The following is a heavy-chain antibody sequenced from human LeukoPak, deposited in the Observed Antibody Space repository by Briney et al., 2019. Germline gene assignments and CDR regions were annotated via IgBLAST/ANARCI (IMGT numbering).Heavy chain of an antibody. CDR1: GFTFSSYW. Sequence: PGGSLRLSCAASGFTFSSYWMSWVRQAPGKGLEWVANIKQDGSEKYYVDSVNGRSTISRDNAKNSLYLQMNSLRAEDTAVYYCAREISSWYRTEGRFDPWGQGTLVTVSS. J-gene: IGHJ5*02. CDR3: AREISSWYRTEGRFDP. V-gene: IGHV3-7*01. CDR2: IKQDGSEK. D-gene: IGHD6-13*01.